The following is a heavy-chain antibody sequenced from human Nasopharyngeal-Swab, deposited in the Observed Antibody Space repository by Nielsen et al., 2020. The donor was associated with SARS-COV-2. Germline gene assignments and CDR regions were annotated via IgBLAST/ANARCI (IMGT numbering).Heavy chain of an antibody. J-gene: IGHJ6*02. V-gene: IGHV3-23*01. CDR2: ISGSGGST. CDR1: GFTFSSYA. Sequence: GGSLRLSCAASGFTFSSYAMSWVRQAPGKGLEWVSAISGSGGSTYYADSVKGRFTISRDNSKNTLYLQMNSRRAEDTAVYYCAKDDGEVGYCSSTSCYYYGMDVWGQGTTVTVSS. CDR3: AKDDGEVGYCSSTSCYYYGMDV. D-gene: IGHD2-2*01.